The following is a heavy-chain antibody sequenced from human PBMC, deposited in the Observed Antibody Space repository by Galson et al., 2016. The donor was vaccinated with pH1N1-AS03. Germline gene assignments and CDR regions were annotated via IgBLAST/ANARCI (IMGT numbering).Heavy chain of an antibody. CDR2: IKSKIDGGTT. Sequence: SLRLSCAASGFSFSNAWMTWVRQAPGKGLEWVGRIKSKIDGGTTDYAASVKGRFTISRDDSKNTLYLQMNSLKLEDTAVYYCARDRVGATLLDYWGQGTL. CDR1: GFSFSNAW. V-gene: IGHV3-15*01. CDR3: ARDRVGATLLDY. D-gene: IGHD1-26*01. J-gene: IGHJ4*02.